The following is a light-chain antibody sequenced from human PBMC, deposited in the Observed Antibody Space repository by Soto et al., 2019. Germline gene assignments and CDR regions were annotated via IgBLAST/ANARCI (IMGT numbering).Light chain of an antibody. J-gene: IGKJ1*01. CDR1: QSISSY. CDR2: AAS. CDR3: QQSYSTPWT. V-gene: IGKV1-39*01. Sequence: DIQMTQSRCSLSASVGDRVTIACRASQSISSYLNWYQQKPGKALKLLIYAASSLQSGVPSRFSGSGSGTDFTLTISSLQPEDFATYYCQQSYSTPWTFGQGTKV.